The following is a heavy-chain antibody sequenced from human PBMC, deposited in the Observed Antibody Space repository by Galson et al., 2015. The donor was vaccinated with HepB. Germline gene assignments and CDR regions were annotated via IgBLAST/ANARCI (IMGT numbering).Heavy chain of an antibody. CDR2: IKSKTDGGTT. J-gene: IGHJ6*03. Sequence: SLRLSCAASGFTFSNAWMNWVRQAPGKGLEWVGRIKSKTDGGTTDYAAPVKGRFTISRDDSKNTLYLQMNSLKTEDTAVYYCTTAPGYQLLFNYYYYMDVWGKGTTVTVSS. CDR3: TTAPGYQLLFNYYYYMDV. V-gene: IGHV3-15*07. D-gene: IGHD2-2*01. CDR1: GFTFSNAW.